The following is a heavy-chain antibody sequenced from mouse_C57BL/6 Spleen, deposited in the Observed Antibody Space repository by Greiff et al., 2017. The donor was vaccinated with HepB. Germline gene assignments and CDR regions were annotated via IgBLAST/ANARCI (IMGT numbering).Heavy chain of an antibody. V-gene: IGHV14-4*01. CDR2: IDPENGDT. J-gene: IGHJ3*01. CDR1: GFNIKDDY. CDR3: HGSSSFAY. Sequence: VQLQQSGAELVRPGASVKLSCTASGFNIKDDYMHWVKQRPEQGLEWIGWIDPENGDTEYASKFQGKATITADTSSNTAYLQLSSLTSEDTAVYYCHGSSSFAYWGQGTLVTVSA. D-gene: IGHD1-1*01.